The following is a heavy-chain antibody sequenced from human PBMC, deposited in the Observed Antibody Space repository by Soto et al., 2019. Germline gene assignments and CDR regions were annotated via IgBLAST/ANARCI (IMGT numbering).Heavy chain of an antibody. Sequence: GGSLRLSCAASGFTFSSYSMNWVRQAPGKGLEWVSSISSNSSYIYYADSVKGRFTISTDNAKNSLYLQMNSLRAEDTAVYYCARDIGPHTYDDILTGSRWCSPFDPWGQGTLVTVS. D-gene: IGHD3-9*01. J-gene: IGHJ5*02. CDR1: GFTFSSYS. V-gene: IGHV3-21*01. CDR3: ARDIGPHTYDDILTGSRWCSPFDP. CDR2: ISSNSSYI.